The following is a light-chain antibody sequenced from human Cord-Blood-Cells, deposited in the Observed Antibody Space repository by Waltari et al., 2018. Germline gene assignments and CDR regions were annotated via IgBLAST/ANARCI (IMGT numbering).Light chain of an antibody. CDR2: AAS. CDR3: KKYNSYSWT. J-gene: IGKJ1*01. Sequence: DIQMTQSPSTLPASVEDRVTITCRASQSIISVLARYQQKPGKAPKLLIYAASSLESGVPSRFSGSGSGTECTLTISGMQPDDFATYYCKKYNSYSWTFGQGTKVEIK. V-gene: IGKV1-5*01. CDR1: QSIISV.